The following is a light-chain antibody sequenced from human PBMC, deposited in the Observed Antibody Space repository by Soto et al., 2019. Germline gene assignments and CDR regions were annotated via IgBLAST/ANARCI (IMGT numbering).Light chain of an antibody. CDR2: EVS. J-gene: IGLJ3*02. CDR3: SSYTSSRTWV. CDR1: SSDVGGYNY. Sequence: QSALTQPASVSGSPGQSITISCTGTSSDVGGYNYVSWYQQYPGKVPKLMIYEVSNRPSGISNRFSGSKSGNTASLTISGLQTEDEADYYCSSYTSSRTWVFGGGTKLTVL. V-gene: IGLV2-14*01.